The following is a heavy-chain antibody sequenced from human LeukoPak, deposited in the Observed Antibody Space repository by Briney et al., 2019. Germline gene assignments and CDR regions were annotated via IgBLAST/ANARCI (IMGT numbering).Heavy chain of an antibody. D-gene: IGHD2-2*01. J-gene: IGHJ6*03. CDR1: GFTFSSYS. V-gene: IGHV3-21*04. CDR3: ARSRCSSTSCYYYYYYMDV. CDR2: ISSSSSYI. Sequence: AGGSLRLSCAASGFTFSSYSMNWVRQAPGKGLEWVSSISSSSSYIYYADSVKGRFTISRDNAKNSLYLQMNSLRAEDTAVYYCARSRCSSTSCYYYYYYMDVWGKGTTVTISS.